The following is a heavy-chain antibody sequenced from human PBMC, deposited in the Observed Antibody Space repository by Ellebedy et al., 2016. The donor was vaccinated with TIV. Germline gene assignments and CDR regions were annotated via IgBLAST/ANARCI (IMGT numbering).Heavy chain of an antibody. V-gene: IGHV4-59*01. Sequence: SETLSLTXTVSGGSISSYYWSWIRQPPGKGLEWIGYIYYSGSTNYNPSLKSRVTISVDTSKNQFSLKLSSVTAADTAVYYCVSRAIFGMGIDAFDIWGQGTMVTVSS. J-gene: IGHJ3*02. CDR2: IYYSGST. CDR1: GGSISSYY. CDR3: VSRAIFGMGIDAFDI. D-gene: IGHD3-3*01.